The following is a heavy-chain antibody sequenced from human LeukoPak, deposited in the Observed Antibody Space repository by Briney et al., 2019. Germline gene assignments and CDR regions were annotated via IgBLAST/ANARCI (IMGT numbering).Heavy chain of an antibody. CDR3: ARVDAGFCSGGSCYSFDY. Sequence: PSETLSLTCTVSGGSISSSSYYWGWIRQPPGKGLEWIGYIYYSGSTYYNPSLKSRVTISVDTSKNQFSLKLSSVTAADTAVYYCARVDAGFCSGGSCYSFDYGGQGTLVTVSS. V-gene: IGHV4-30-4*08. CDR2: IYYSGST. CDR1: GGSISSSSYY. D-gene: IGHD2-15*01. J-gene: IGHJ4*02.